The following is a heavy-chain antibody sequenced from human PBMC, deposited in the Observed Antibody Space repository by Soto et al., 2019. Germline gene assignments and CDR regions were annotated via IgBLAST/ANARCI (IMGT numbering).Heavy chain of an antibody. Sequence: SVQVSCKASGGTFSSYAISWVRQAPGQGLEWMGGIIPIFGTANYAQKFQGRVTITADESPSTAYTQLSILSSQDTALDYLARASKSGVVTLQYCLDSWGQGTPVTVSS. CDR2: IIPIFGTA. D-gene: IGHD3-3*01. CDR3: ARASKSGVVTLQYCLDS. CDR1: GGTFSSYA. J-gene: IGHJ4*02. V-gene: IGHV1-69*13.